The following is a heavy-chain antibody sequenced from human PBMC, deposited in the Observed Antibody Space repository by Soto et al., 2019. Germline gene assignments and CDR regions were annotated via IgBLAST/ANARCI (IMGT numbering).Heavy chain of an antibody. CDR1: GYYFTGYY. Sequence: QVQLVQSGAEMKKPGASVKISCKASGYYFTGYYMHWVRQAPGQGLEWMGWINPNSGVKNYAQRFQGRVTMTRDTSISTAYLEVKRLTSDDTAVYYCATNLFSSTSRGSDFDPWGQGTLVIVSS. J-gene: IGHJ5*02. V-gene: IGHV1-2*02. D-gene: IGHD2-2*01. CDR2: INPNSGVK. CDR3: ATNLFSSTSRGSDFDP.